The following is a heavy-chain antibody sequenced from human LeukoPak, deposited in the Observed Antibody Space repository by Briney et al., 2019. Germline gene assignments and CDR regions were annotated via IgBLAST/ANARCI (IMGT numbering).Heavy chain of an antibody. V-gene: IGHV4-38-2*01. CDR3: ARLTSSNRGLMITHDY. Sequence: PSETLSLTCDVSGYSISTGDYWDWIRQPPGKGLEWIGSIYFSGITYYSPSLKSRVTISADMSENQFSLRLSSVTAADSAVYYCARLTSSNRGLMITHDYWGQGTLVSVSS. CDR1: GYSISTGDY. D-gene: IGHD3-10*01. CDR2: IYFSGIT. J-gene: IGHJ4*02.